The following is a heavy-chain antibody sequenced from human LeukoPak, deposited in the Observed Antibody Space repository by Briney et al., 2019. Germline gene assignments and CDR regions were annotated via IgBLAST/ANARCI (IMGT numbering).Heavy chain of an antibody. CDR3: ARERDRAVDTAMALLH. J-gene: IGHJ4*02. D-gene: IGHD5-18*01. Sequence: GGSLRLSCAASGFTFSSYTMNWVRQALGQGLEWVSTISDPHSGSETHYADSVKGRFTISRDNAKNSLYLQMNSLRAEDTAVYYCARERDRAVDTAMALLHWGQGTLVTVSS. CDR2: ISDPHSGSET. CDR1: GFTFSSYT. V-gene: IGHV3-21*01.